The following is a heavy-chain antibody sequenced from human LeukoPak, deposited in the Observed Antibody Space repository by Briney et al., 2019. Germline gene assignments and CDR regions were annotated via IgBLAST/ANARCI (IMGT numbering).Heavy chain of an antibody. CDR3: AKDSHLAVVVVPAEWDY. D-gene: IGHD2-2*01. Sequence: GGSLRLSCAASGFTFSSSGMHWVRQAPGKGLEWVAFIRYDGGSTYYADSVKGRVTISRDNSKNSLYLQMTSLRAEDTAVYYCAKDSHLAVVVVPAEWDYWGQGTLVTVSS. CDR2: IRYDGGST. CDR1: GFTFSSSG. J-gene: IGHJ4*02. V-gene: IGHV3-30*02.